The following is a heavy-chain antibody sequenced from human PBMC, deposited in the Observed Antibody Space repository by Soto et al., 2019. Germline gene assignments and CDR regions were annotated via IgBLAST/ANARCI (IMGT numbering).Heavy chain of an antibody. CDR2: IYYSGST. V-gene: IGHV4-61*01. D-gene: IGHD2-21*02. CDR3: AREMATATYYYGMDV. CDR1: GVSVISGSYY. J-gene: IGHJ6*02. Sequence: PSETLSLTCTVSGVSVISGSYYWIWIRQPPGKGLEWIGYIYYSGSTNYNPSLKSRVTISVDTSKNQFSLKLSSVTAADTAVYYCAREMATATYYYGMDVSGQGTTVTLAS.